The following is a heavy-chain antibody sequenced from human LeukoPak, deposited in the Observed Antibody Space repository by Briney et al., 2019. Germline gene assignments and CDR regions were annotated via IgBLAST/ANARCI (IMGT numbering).Heavy chain of an antibody. Sequence: SESLSLTCAVSGGSINSDGYSWGWIRQPPGKGLEWIGYIYHSGITYYNPSLKSRVTISVDRSENHFSLKLSSVTAADTAVYYCARDLQLWTTRDTRGGAQVGYWGQGTLVTVSS. D-gene: IGHD5-18*01. J-gene: IGHJ4*02. CDR3: ARDLQLWTTRDTRGGAQVGY. CDR1: GGSINSDGYS. V-gene: IGHV4-30-2*01. CDR2: IYHSGIT.